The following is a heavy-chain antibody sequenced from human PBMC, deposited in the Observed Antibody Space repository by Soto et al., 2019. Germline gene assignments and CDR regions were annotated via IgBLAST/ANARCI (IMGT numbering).Heavy chain of an antibody. Sequence: GGSLRLSCAASGFTFSSYAMHWVRQAPGKGLEYVSAISSNGGSTYYANSVKGRFTISRDNSKNTLYLQMGSLRAEDMAVYYCARVRPVSGYDYWGQGTLVTVSS. J-gene: IGHJ4*02. D-gene: IGHD3-3*01. CDR1: GFTFSSYA. V-gene: IGHV3-64*01. CDR2: ISSNGGST. CDR3: ARVRPVSGYDY.